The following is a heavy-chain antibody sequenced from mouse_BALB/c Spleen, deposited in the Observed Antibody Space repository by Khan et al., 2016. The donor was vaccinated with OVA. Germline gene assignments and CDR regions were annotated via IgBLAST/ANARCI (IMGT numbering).Heavy chain of an antibody. CDR3: ARRDYGSSYPGFDY. V-gene: IGHV1-81*01. Sequence: QVQLQQSGPDLVKPGASVKMSCKASGYTFTDYVITWVKQRTGQGLEWIGEIYPGSVTTYYTEKFKGKATLTADKSSNTAYMQLSSLTSEDSAVYVCARRDYGSSYPGFDYWGQGTLVTVSA. J-gene: IGHJ3*01. CDR2: IYPGSVTT. CDR1: GYTFTDYV. D-gene: IGHD1-1*01.